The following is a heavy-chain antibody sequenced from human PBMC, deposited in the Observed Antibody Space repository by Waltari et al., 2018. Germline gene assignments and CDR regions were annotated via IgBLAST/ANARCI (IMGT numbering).Heavy chain of an antibody. D-gene: IGHD3-9*01. V-gene: IGHV3-7*01. J-gene: IGHJ4*02. Sequence: EVQLVESGGGFVQPGGSLRLSCAAPGFTFSRFWTSWVRLAPEKGLAWVANINEDGSRIYYLGSVKGRFTISRDNAKNSLSLQMDSLRVEDTGVYYCVRGIDGWGQGTLVTVSS. CDR2: INEDGSRI. CDR3: VRGIDG. CDR1: GFTFSRFW.